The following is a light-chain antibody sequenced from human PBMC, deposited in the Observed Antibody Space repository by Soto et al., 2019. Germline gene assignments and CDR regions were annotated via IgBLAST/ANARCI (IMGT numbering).Light chain of an antibody. J-gene: IGKJ4*01. V-gene: IGKV3-11*01. CDR1: QSVDRY. CDR2: DAS. Sequence: EIVLTQSPATLSLSPGERATLSCRASQSVDRYVAWYQQKPGQAPRLLIYDASNRATGIPDRFSGSGSGTDFTLTISSLEPEDFAIYYCQQRKFWPPLTFGGGTKVEIK. CDR3: QQRKFWPPLT.